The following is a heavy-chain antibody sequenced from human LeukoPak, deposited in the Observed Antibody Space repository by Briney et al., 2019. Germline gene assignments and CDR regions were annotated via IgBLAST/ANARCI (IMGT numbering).Heavy chain of an antibody. D-gene: IGHD3-10*01. CDR1: GGTFSSYA. Sequence: GASVKVSCKASGGTFSSYAISWVRQATGQGLEWMGWMNPNSGNTGYAQKFQGRVTMTRNTSISTAYMELSSLRSEDTAVYYCASGMGFGEFNFDYWGQGTLVTVSS. J-gene: IGHJ4*02. V-gene: IGHV1-8*02. CDR2: MNPNSGNT. CDR3: ASGMGFGEFNFDY.